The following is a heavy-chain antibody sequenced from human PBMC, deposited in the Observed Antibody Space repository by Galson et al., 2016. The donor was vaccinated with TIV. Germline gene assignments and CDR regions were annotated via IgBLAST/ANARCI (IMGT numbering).Heavy chain of an antibody. J-gene: IGHJ3*02. CDR3: ARARGYNFENAFHI. V-gene: IGHV1-69*06. CDR1: GGTFSNYG. Sequence: SGGTFSNYGISWLRQAPGQGLEWMGEIIPMISTAHYAQHLQGRVTISADKSTTTAYLELRSLTSDDTAVYYCARARGYNFENAFHIWGQGTMVTVSS. CDR2: IIPMISTA. D-gene: IGHD5-18*01.